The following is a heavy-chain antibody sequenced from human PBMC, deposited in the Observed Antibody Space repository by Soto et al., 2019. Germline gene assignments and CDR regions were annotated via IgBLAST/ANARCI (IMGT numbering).Heavy chain of an antibody. D-gene: IGHD1-26*01. Sequence: GGSLRLSCAASGFTFSSYAMHWVRQAPGKGLEWVAVISYDGSNKYYADSVKGRFTISRDNSKNTLYLQMNSLRAEDTAVYYCARGVGGSGDNYYYYGMDVWGQGTTVTVSS. V-gene: IGHV3-30-3*01. CDR1: GFTFSSYA. J-gene: IGHJ6*02. CDR2: ISYDGSNK. CDR3: ARGVGGSGDNYYYYGMDV.